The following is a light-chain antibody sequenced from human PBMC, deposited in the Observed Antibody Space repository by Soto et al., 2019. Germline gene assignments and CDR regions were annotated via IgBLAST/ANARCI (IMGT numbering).Light chain of an antibody. CDR3: FSYTTSSTLV. Sequence: QSALTQPASVSGSPGQSITISCTGTSSDVGGYNYASWYQQHPAKAPKPMIYEVSNRPSGVSHRFSGSKSGNTASLTISGLQAEDEADYYCFSYTTSSTLVFGGGTKLTVL. J-gene: IGLJ3*02. CDR1: SSDVGGYNY. V-gene: IGLV2-14*01. CDR2: EVS.